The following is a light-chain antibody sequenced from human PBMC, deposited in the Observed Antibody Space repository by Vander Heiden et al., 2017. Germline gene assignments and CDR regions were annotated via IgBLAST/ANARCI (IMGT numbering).Light chain of an antibody. CDR1: QCISSY. V-gene: IGKV1-39*01. CDR3: QQSYSTPRT. Sequence: IERTESPSYLSSFVADRVTPTCRPSQCISSYLNWYQQKPGNVPQLLIYAASSLQSVVPSSFSGIGSGTDFTLTISSLQPEHFATYYCQQSYSTPRTFGQGTKLEIK. CDR2: AAS. J-gene: IGKJ2*01.